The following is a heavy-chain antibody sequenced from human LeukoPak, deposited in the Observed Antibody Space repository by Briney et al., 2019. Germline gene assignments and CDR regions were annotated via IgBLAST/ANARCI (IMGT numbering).Heavy chain of an antibody. Sequence: GGSLRLSCAASGLTFSTYGIHWVRQAPGKGLEWVAVIWYDGTNKYYADSVKGRFTISRDNSKNTLYLQMNSLRAEDTAVYYCARATVTRWFDPWGQGTLVTVSS. J-gene: IGHJ5*02. CDR2: IWYDGTNK. CDR3: ARATVTRWFDP. D-gene: IGHD4-17*01. V-gene: IGHV3-33*08. CDR1: GLTFSTYG.